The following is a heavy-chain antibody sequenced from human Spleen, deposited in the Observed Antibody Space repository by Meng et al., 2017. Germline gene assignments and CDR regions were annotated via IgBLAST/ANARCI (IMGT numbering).Heavy chain of an antibody. Sequence: GESLKISCEGSGFSFSNYGMHWVRQAPGKGLEWVAVIGYDGSNKDYVASVKGRFTISRDNSKRTLYLQMNSLRVEDTAMYYCARERRSGYYGSAGVGAFNIWGQGTMVTVSS. D-gene: IGHD3-10*01. CDR1: GFSFSNYG. J-gene: IGHJ3*02. V-gene: IGHV3-33*01. CDR3: ARERRSGYYGSAGVGAFNI. CDR2: IGYDGSNK.